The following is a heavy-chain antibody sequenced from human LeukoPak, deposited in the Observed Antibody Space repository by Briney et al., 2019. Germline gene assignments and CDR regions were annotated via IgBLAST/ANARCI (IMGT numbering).Heavy chain of an antibody. D-gene: IGHD4/OR15-4a*01. Sequence: GGSLRLSCAASGFTFTSYAMSWVRQAPGKGLEWDSTISGSGGSTYYADSVKGRFTISRDNSKNTLYVQMNSLRAEDTAVYYCARGDSGFDYWGQGTLVTVSS. V-gene: IGHV3-23*01. J-gene: IGHJ4*02. CDR3: ARGDSGFDY. CDR1: GFTFTSYA. CDR2: ISGSGGST.